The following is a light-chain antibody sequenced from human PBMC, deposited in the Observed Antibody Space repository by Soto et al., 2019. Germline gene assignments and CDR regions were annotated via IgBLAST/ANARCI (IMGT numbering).Light chain of an antibody. CDR1: QSLLDSDDGNTY. V-gene: IGKV2-40*01. J-gene: IGKJ2*01. Sequence: DIVMTQTPVSLPVTPGEPASISCRSSQSLLDSDDGNTYLDWYLQKPGQSPQLLIYTVSYRASGVPERFSGSGSGNDFTLKISRVEAEDGGVYYCTERLEFPPTLGQGNKLEIK. CDR3: TERLEFPPT. CDR2: TVS.